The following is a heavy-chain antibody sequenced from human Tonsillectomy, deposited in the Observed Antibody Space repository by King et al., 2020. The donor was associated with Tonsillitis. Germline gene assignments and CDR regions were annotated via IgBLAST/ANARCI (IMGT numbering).Heavy chain of an antibody. Sequence: VQLQESGPGLVKPSETLSLTCTVSGGSISSYYWSWIRQPPGKGLEWIGSIYYSGSTNYNPSLKSRVTISVDTSKNQFSLKLSSVTAADTAVYYCARGEVLWWFDYWGQGTLVTVSS. CDR2: IYYSGST. CDR1: GGSISSYY. V-gene: IGHV4-59*01. J-gene: IGHJ5*01. CDR3: ARGEVLWWFDY. D-gene: IGHD2-21*01.